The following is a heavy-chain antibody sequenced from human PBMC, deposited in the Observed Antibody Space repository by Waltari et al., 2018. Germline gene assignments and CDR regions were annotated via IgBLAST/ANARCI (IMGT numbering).Heavy chain of an antibody. Sequence: QVQLVQSGVEVKKPGASVRVSFKASGYTFTVYYLHWIRQAPGQGPEWMGWINPNNGATHYAQKFQGRVTMTRDTSINTAYLEVTSDDTAVYFCARDRWGESHGYGYWGRGTLVTVSS. CDR1: GYTFTVYY. D-gene: IGHD7-27*01. V-gene: IGHV1-2*02. J-gene: IGHJ4*02. CDR3: ARDRWGESHGYGY. CDR2: INPNNGAT.